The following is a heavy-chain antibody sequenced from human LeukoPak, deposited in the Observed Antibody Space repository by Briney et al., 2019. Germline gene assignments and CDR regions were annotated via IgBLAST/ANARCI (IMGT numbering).Heavy chain of an antibody. CDR1: GFTFSDYY. CDR3: ARATLGGVLGY. J-gene: IGHJ4*02. Sequence: NPGGSLRLSCVASGFTFSDYYMSWIRQAPGKGLEWVSYISETGNTIYYADSVRDRFTVSRDNAKNSLYLQMNSLRAEDTAVYYCARATLGGVLGYWGQGTLGTVP. CDR2: ISETGNTI. V-gene: IGHV3-11*01. D-gene: IGHD3-16*01.